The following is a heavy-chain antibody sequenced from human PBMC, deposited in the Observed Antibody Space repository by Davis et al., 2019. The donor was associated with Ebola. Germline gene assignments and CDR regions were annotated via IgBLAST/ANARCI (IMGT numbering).Heavy chain of an antibody. CDR1: GFTFDDYA. CDR2: ISWNSGSI. CDR3: AKDSYDSSGYYCDY. V-gene: IGHV3-9*01. Sequence: SLKISCAASGFTFDDYAMHWVRQAPGKGLEWVSGISWNSGSIGYADSVKGRFTISRDNAKNSLYLQMNSLRTEDTALYYCAKDSYDSSGYYCDYWGQGTLVTVSS. J-gene: IGHJ4*02. D-gene: IGHD3-22*01.